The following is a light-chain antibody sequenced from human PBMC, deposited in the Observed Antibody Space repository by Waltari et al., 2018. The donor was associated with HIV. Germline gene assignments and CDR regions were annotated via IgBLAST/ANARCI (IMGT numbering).Light chain of an antibody. V-gene: IGLV3-9*01. J-gene: IGLJ2*01. CDR3: QVWDSRTVV. Sequence: YDLSQPLSVSVDLGQTARITCGGDNNGSKNVHWYQQKPGQAPVLVIYRSRNRPSGITDRISASKAGSMVTLIISRVQIEDEADYFCQVWDSRTVVFGGGTTLTVL. CDR2: RSR. CDR1: NNGSKN.